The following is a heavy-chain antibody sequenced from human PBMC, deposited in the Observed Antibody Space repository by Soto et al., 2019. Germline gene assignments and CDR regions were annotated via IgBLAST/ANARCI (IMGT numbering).Heavy chain of an antibody. Sequence: GASVKVSCKASGYTFTSYGISWVRQAPGQGLEWMGWISAYNGNTNYAQKLQGRVTMTTDTSTSTAYMELRSLRSDDTAVYYCASEADIVATMPLNYYGMDVWGQGTTVTVSS. CDR2: ISAYNGNT. J-gene: IGHJ6*02. V-gene: IGHV1-18*01. CDR1: GYTFTSYG. CDR3: ASEADIVATMPLNYYGMDV. D-gene: IGHD5-12*01.